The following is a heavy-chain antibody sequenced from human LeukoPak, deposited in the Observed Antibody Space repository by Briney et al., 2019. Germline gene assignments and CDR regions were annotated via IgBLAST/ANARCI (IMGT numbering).Heavy chain of an antibody. CDR1: GGNFSSYA. CDR3: ARAEYSSSSLFLVG. V-gene: IGHV1-69*13. D-gene: IGHD6-6*01. Sequence: ASVKVSCKASGGNFSSYAISWVRQAPGQGLEWMGGIIPIFGTANYAQKFQGRVTITADESTSTAYMELSSLRSEDTAVYYCARAEYSSSSLFLVGWGQGTLVTVSS. J-gene: IGHJ4*02. CDR2: IIPIFGTA.